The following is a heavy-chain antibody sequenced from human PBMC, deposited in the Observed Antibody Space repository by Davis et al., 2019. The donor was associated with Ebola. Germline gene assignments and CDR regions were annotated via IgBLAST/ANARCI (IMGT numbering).Heavy chain of an antibody. CDR2: ISAYNGNT. Sequence: AASVTVSCKASGYTFTSYGISWVRHAPGQGLEWMGWISAYNGNTNYAQKLQGRVTMTTDTSTSTAYMELRSLRSDDTAVYYCASGYSSWGYFDYWGQGTLVTVSS. J-gene: IGHJ4*02. CDR3: ASGYSSWGYFDY. D-gene: IGHD6-13*01. V-gene: IGHV1-18*01. CDR1: GYTFTSYG.